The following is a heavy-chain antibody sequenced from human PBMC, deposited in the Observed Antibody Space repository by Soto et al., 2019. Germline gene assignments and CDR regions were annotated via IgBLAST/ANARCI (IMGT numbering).Heavy chain of an antibody. Sequence: EVQLLESGGALVPPGGSLRLSCAASGFTFSNYAMSWVRQAPGKGLEWVSGISSSEDITKYADSVKGRFTISRDNSNNMLYLQMYSLRAEDTAVYYCAKVPWELVRTHDFRYWGQGTLVTVSS. D-gene: IGHD1-26*01. CDR2: ISSSEDIT. J-gene: IGHJ4*02. CDR1: GFTFSNYA. CDR3: AKVPWELVRTHDFRY. V-gene: IGHV3-23*01.